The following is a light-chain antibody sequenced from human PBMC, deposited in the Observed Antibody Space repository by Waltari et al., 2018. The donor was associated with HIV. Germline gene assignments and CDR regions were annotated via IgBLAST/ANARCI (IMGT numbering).Light chain of an antibody. Sequence: QSALTQPASVSGSPGQSITISCTGSSSDVGGYNYVSWYQQHPGKAPRLMIYDVSTRPSGGSARFSGSTSGDTASLTISGLQAEDEADYYCESYTSTSVWVFGGGTRLTVL. V-gene: IGLV2-14*03. CDR3: ESYTSTSVWV. CDR1: SSDVGGYNY. CDR2: DVS. J-gene: IGLJ3*02.